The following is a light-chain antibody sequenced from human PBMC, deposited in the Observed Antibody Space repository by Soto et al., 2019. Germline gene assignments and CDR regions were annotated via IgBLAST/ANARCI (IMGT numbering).Light chain of an antibody. J-gene: IGKJ2*01. V-gene: IGKV3-20*01. CDR1: QSVSSTY. CDR2: GAS. Sequence: EIVLTQSPGTLSLSPGERATLSCRASQSVSSTYLAWYQQKVGQAPRLLIYGASSRATAIPDRFSGSGSGTDFTLTISRLEPEDFAVYYCQQYGSSPMYTFGQGTKLEIK. CDR3: QQYGSSPMYT.